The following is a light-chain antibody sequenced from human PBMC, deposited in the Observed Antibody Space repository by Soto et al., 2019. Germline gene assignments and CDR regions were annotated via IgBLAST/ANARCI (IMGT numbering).Light chain of an antibody. V-gene: IGLV2-14*03. CDR3: SSYTTSNTRQIV. J-gene: IGLJ1*01. CDR2: DVT. Sequence: QSALTQPASVSGSPGQSITISCTGTSSDVGGYSYVSWYQHHPGKAPKLIIYDVTNRPSGVSNPCSGSKSGNTASLTISGLQPEDEADYYCSSYTTSNTRQIVFGTGTKLTVL. CDR1: SSDVGGYSY.